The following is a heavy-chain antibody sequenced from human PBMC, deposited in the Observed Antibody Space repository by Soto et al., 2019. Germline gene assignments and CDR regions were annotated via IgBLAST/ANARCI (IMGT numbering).Heavy chain of an antibody. D-gene: IGHD6-19*01. CDR3: ARGQGYSSGWYLTSFDY. Sequence: LQTLSLTCTVSGGSVSSGSYYSSRIRQPPGKGLEWIGYIYYSGSTNYNPSLKSRVTISVDTSKNQFSLKLSSVTAADTAVYYCARGQGYSSGWYLTSFDYWGQGTLVTVSS. CDR1: GGSVSSGSYY. V-gene: IGHV4-61*01. CDR2: IYYSGST. J-gene: IGHJ4*02.